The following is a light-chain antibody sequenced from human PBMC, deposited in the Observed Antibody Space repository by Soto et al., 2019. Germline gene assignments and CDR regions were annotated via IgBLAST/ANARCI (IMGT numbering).Light chain of an antibody. V-gene: IGKV1-5*01. J-gene: IGKJ1*01. CDR1: QSISTW. CDR3: QQYNSYLWT. Sequence: DVRMTTSLATVSATKGDRVPINCRASQSISTWLAWYQQKPGKAPKVLIYEASKLESGVPSRFSGSGSGTEFTLTISTLQPDDVATYYCQQYNSYLWTFGQGTKVDIK. CDR2: EAS.